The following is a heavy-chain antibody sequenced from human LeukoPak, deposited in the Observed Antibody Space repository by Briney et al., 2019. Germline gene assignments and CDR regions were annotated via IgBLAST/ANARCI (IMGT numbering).Heavy chain of an antibody. CDR3: ATITVVRGVIIMTGPLAFDI. CDR2: FDPEDGET. D-gene: IGHD3-10*01. Sequence: ASVKVSCKVSGYTLTELSMHWVRQAPGKGLEWMGGFDPEDGETIYAQKFQGRVTMTEDTSTDAAYMELSSLRSEDTAVYYCATITVVRGVIIMTGPLAFDIWGQGTMVTVSS. CDR1: GYTLTELS. J-gene: IGHJ3*02. V-gene: IGHV1-24*01.